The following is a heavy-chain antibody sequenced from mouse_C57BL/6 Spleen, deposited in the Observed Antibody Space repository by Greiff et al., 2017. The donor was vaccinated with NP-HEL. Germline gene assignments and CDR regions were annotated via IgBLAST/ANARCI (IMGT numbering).Heavy chain of an antibody. J-gene: IGHJ2*01. V-gene: IGHV1-52*01. CDR3: ARRSGREGNCVPYYIDY. D-gene: IGHD2-1*01. Sequence: QVQLQQPGAELVRPGSSVKLSCKASGYTFTSYWMHWVKQRPIQGLEWIGNIDPSDSETHYNQNVKDRVTFTVDNSYSTAYMQLSSLTSEDSAVYSCARRSGREGNCVPYYIDYWGQGTTLTVSS. CDR2: IDPSDSET. CDR1: GYTFTSYW.